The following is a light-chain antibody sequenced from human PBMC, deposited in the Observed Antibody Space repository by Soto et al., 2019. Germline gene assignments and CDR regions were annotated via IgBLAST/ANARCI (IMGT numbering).Light chain of an antibody. CDR2: KAS. Sequence: DFQMTQSPSTLSASVGDRVTITCRASQSIDTWLAWYQQKPGKAPKLMLYKASALESGVPSRFSGSGTGTEFNLTVNGRQPEDYATYYCQQYDTSSRTFGQGTKVEIK. CDR3: QQYDTSSRT. V-gene: IGKV1-5*03. J-gene: IGKJ1*01. CDR1: QSIDTW.